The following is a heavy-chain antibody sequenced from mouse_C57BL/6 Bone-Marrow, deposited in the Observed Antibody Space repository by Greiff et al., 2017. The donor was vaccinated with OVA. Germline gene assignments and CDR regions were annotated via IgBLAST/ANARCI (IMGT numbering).Heavy chain of an antibody. Sequence: QVQLQQPGAELVMPEASVKLSCKASGYTFTSYWMHWVKQRPGQGLEWIGEIDPSDSYTNYNQKFKGKSTLTVDKSSSTAYMQLSSLTSEDSAVYYCAREPYYYGSSSLDYWGQGTTLTVSS. CDR1: GYTFTSYW. CDR2: IDPSDSYT. CDR3: AREPYYYGSSSLDY. V-gene: IGHV1-69*01. J-gene: IGHJ2*01. D-gene: IGHD1-1*01.